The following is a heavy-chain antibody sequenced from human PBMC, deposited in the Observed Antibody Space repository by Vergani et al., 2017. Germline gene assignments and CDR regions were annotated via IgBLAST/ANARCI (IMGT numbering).Heavy chain of an antibody. V-gene: IGHV1-46*01. CDR3: ARSGDELLMDY. CDR1: GYTFTSYY. J-gene: IGHJ4*02. Sequence: QVQLVQSGAAVKKPGASVKVSCKASGYTFTSYYMHWVRQAPGQGLEWMGIINPSGGSTSYAPKFQGRVTMTRDTSTSTVYMELRSLRSGDPAVYYCARSGDELLMDYWGQGTLVTVSS. CDR2: INPSGGST. D-gene: IGHD2-15*01.